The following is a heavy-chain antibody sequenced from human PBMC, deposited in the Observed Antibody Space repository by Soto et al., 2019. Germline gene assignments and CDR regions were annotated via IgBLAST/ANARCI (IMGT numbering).Heavy chain of an antibody. CDR3: ARGGAWIRKGAFDI. CDR2: IYNSGGT. V-gene: IGHV4-59*01. J-gene: IGHJ3*02. Sequence: QVQLQESGPGLVKPSETLSLTCTVSGGSISSYYWSWIRQPPGKGLEWIGYIYNSGGTNYNPSLRSRVTRAVDTSKNQCSLKLSSVTAADTAVYYCARGGAWIRKGAFDIWGQGTMVTVSS. D-gene: IGHD5-18*01. CDR1: GGSISSYY.